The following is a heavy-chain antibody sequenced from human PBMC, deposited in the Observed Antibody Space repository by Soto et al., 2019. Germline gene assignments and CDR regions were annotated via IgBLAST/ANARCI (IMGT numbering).Heavy chain of an antibody. Sequence: LSLTCSVSGGSMRNYYWNWIRQPPGRGLEWIGYVYHSGSTNYNPSLKSRVSMSVDVSRNHFSLTLHSVTAADTAVYFCTSSYSTSSSPDYWGQGTLVTVS. CDR1: GGSMRNYY. J-gene: IGHJ4*02. V-gene: IGHV4-59*01. CDR3: TSSYSTSSSPDY. CDR2: VYHSGST. D-gene: IGHD6-6*01.